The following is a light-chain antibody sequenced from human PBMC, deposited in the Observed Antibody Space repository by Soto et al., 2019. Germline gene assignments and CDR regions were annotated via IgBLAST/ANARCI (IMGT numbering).Light chain of an antibody. CDR1: QTVSSNY. Sequence: IGLSQSPGTLSLSPGERATLSCRASQTVSSNYLAWYQHKPGQAPRLLIYRASSRVTGIPDRISGSGSGTDFTLTISRLEPEDFAVYHCQQYGGSPVTFGQGTKVDIK. V-gene: IGKV3-20*01. CDR2: RAS. J-gene: IGKJ1*01. CDR3: QQYGGSPVT.